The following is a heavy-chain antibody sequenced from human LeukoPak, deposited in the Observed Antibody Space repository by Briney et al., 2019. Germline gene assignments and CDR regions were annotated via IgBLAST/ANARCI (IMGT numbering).Heavy chain of an antibody. D-gene: IGHD4-17*01. Sequence: PSETLSLTCAVYGGSFSGYYWSWIRQPPGKGLEWIGEINHSGSTNYNPSLKSRVTISVDTSKNQFSLKLSSVTAADTAVYYCARVPGDYANYWGQGTLVTVSS. V-gene: IGHV4-34*01. CDR2: INHSGST. CDR3: ARVPGDYANY. J-gene: IGHJ4*02. CDR1: GGSFSGYY.